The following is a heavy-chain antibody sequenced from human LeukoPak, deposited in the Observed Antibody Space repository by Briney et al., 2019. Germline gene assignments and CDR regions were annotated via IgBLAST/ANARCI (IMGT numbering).Heavy chain of an antibody. Sequence: SETLSLICSVCGGSISSSSYYWGWIRQPPRKGLEWIGSIYYSGSTYYNPSLKSRVTISVDTSKNQFSLKLSSVTAADTAVYYCASAWGITVTWDGWYFDLWGRGTLVTVSS. CDR3: ASAWGITVTWDGWYFDL. D-gene: IGHD4-17*01. J-gene: IGHJ2*01. CDR2: IYYSGST. V-gene: IGHV4-39*07. CDR1: GGSISSSSYY.